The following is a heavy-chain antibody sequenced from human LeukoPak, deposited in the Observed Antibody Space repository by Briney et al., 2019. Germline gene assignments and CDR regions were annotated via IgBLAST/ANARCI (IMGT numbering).Heavy chain of an antibody. CDR2: ITMSSTFI. D-gene: IGHD5-24*01. V-gene: IGHV3-21*01. J-gene: IGHJ4*02. CDR3: ARVFRDYYFDY. CDR1: GLSFSNYN. Sequence: GGSLRLSCAASGLSFSNYNMNWVRQAPGKGLEWVSSITMSSTFIYYADSVKGRFTISRDNAKNSVFLQMNSLRAEDTAVYYCARVFRDYYFDYWGQGALVTVSP.